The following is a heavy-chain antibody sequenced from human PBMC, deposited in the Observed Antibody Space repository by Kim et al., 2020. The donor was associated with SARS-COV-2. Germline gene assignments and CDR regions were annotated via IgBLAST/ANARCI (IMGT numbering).Heavy chain of an antibody. D-gene: IGHD2-15*01. V-gene: IGHV3-33*01. CDR1: GFTFSHCG. Sequence: GGSLRLSCATSGFTFSHCGMHWVRQAPGKGLEWVAFIWYDGSYKYYADSVKGRFTISRDDSKNTVYLQMSSLRAEDTAVYYCAREQGTSLQWCGHFDQWGRGTLVTVSS. CDR2: IWYDGSYK. CDR3: AREQGTSLQWCGHFDQ. J-gene: IGHJ4*02.